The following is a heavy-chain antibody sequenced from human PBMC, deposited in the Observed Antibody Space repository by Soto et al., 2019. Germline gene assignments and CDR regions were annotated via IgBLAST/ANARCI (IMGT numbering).Heavy chain of an antibody. CDR1: GFTFSNSG. CDR2: IWYDESNK. Sequence: QVQLVESGGGVVQPGRSLRLSCAASGFTFSNSGMHWVRQAPGKGLEGVAVIWYDESNKYYADSVKGRFTISRDNSKNTLYLQMNSLRAEDTAVYYCARDVGWNDADAFDIWGQGTMVTVSS. CDR3: ARDVGWNDADAFDI. D-gene: IGHD1-1*01. V-gene: IGHV3-33*01. J-gene: IGHJ3*02.